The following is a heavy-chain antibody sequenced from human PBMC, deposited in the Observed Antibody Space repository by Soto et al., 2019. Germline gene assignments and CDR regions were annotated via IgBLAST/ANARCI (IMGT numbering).Heavy chain of an antibody. CDR1: GFTFSSYS. Sequence: SLRLSCAASGFTFSSYSMNWVRQAPGKGLEWVSSISSSSNYIYYADSLKGRFTISRDNAKNSLYLQMNNLRAEDTAVYYCARVHPWSAYYTAYAFDIWGQGTMVTVSS. V-gene: IGHV3-21*01. D-gene: IGHD3-3*01. CDR2: ISSSSNYI. CDR3: ARVHPWSAYYTAYAFDI. J-gene: IGHJ3*02.